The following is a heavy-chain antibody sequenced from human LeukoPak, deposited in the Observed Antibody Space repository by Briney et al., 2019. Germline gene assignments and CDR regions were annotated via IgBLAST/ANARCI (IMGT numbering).Heavy chain of an antibody. V-gene: IGHV1-69*06. CDR1: GDTFSNYA. Sequence: SVKVSCKASGDTFSNYAISWVRQAPGQGLEWMGGIIPIFGTAKYAQKFQGRVTITADTSTSTAYMELSSLRSEDTAVYYCARVGWLQYYYFDYWGQGTLVTVSS. D-gene: IGHD5-24*01. J-gene: IGHJ4*02. CDR2: IIPIFGTA. CDR3: ARVGWLQYYYFDY.